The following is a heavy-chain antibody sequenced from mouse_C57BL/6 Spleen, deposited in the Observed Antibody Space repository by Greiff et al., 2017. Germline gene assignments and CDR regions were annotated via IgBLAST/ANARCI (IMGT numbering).Heavy chain of an antibody. CDR3: ARSTGTGAMDY. CDR1: GYTFTSSW. V-gene: IGHV1-69*01. J-gene: IGHJ4*01. D-gene: IGHD2-14*01. Sequence: QVQLQQPGAELVMPGASVKLSCKASGYTFTSSWMHWVKQRPGQGLEWIGEIDPSDSYTNYNQKFKGKSTLTVDKSSSTAYMQLSSLTSEDSAVYYCARSTGTGAMDYWGQGTSVTVSS. CDR2: IDPSDSYT.